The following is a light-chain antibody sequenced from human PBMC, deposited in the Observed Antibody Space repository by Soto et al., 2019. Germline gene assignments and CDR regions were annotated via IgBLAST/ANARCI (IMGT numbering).Light chain of an antibody. Sequence: EIVLTQSPATLSLSPGERATLSCRASQSVSTYFAWYPQKPCQAPRLLIYDASNRATGIPARFSGSGSGTDFTLTISSLETEDFAVYYCQQRSNWPLTFGGGTKVDIK. V-gene: IGKV3-11*01. CDR1: QSVSTY. CDR3: QQRSNWPLT. J-gene: IGKJ4*01. CDR2: DAS.